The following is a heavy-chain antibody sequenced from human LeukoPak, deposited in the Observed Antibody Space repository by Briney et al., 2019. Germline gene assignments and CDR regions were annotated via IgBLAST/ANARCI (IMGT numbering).Heavy chain of an antibody. Sequence: PGRSLRLSCAASGFTFSSYGMHWVRQAPGKGLEWVAVISYDGSNKYYADSVKGRFTISRDNSKNTLYLQMNSLRAEDTAVYYCAKDLSGSAPALDYWGQGTLVTVSS. V-gene: IGHV3-30*18. CDR3: AKDLSGSAPALDY. CDR1: GFTFSSYG. J-gene: IGHJ4*02. D-gene: IGHD3-10*01. CDR2: ISYDGSNK.